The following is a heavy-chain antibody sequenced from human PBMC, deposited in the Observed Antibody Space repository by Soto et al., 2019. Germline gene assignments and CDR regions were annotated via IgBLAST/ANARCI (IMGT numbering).Heavy chain of an antibody. CDR3: ARALTTVTTFPFHVVVLYGMAV. Sequence: GASVKVSCKASGYTLTSYDINWVRQATGQGLEWMGWMNPNSGNTGYAQKFQGRVTMTRKTSISTAYMELSSLRSEDTAVYYCARALTTVTTFPFHVVVLYGMAVWGQGTTVTVSS. CDR2: MNPNSGNT. CDR1: GYTLTSYD. J-gene: IGHJ6*02. D-gene: IGHD4-4*01. V-gene: IGHV1-8*01.